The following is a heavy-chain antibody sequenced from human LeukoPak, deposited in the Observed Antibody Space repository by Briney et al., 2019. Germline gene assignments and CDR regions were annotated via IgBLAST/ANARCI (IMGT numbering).Heavy chain of an antibody. CDR2: IFYSGNT. CDR1: GGSITTYY. CDR3: ARGTFWSGYYHDY. D-gene: IGHD3-3*01. Sequence: SETLSLTCTVSGGSITTYYWSWIRQPPGKGLEWIGFIFYSGNTNYNPSLKSRVTISLSTSRTQFSLKVSSVTAADTAMYYCARGTFWSGYYHDYWGQGTLVTVSS. V-gene: IGHV4-59*01. J-gene: IGHJ4*02.